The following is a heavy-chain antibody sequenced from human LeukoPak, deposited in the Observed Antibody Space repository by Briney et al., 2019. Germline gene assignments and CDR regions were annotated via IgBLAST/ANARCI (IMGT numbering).Heavy chain of an antibody. J-gene: IGHJ6*02. CDR2: ISYDGSNK. CDR3: AIFVSGSYPPAYYYGMDV. CDR1: GSTFSSYG. Sequence: PGRSLRLSCAASGSTFSSYGMHWVRQAPGKGLEWVAIISYDGSNKYYADSVKGQFTISRDNSKNTLYLQMNSLRAEDTAVYYCAIFVSGSYPPAYYYGMDVWGQGTTVTVSS. D-gene: IGHD1-26*01. V-gene: IGHV3-30*03.